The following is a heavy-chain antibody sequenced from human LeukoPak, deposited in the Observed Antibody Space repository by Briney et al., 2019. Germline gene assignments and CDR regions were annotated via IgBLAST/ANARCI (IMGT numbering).Heavy chain of an antibody. V-gene: IGHV1-2*02. CDR3: ARDLAPRGYSSSWSEDAFDI. J-gene: IGHJ3*02. Sequence: GASVKVSCKASGYTFTAYFMHWVRQAPGPGLEWMGWINPNNGGTGYSQKFQGRVTMTSDTSITTAYMELSRLTSDDTAVYYCARDLAPRGYSSSWSEDAFDIWGQGTMVTVSS. CDR2: INPNNGGT. D-gene: IGHD6-13*01. CDR1: GYTFTAYF.